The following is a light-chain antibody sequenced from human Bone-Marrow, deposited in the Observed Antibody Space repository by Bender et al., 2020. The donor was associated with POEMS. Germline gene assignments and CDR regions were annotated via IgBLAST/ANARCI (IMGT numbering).Light chain of an antibody. CDR3: CSYVHTYVQ. V-gene: IGLV2-8*01. Sequence: QSGLTQPPSASGSPGQSVTISCTGTSSDVGAYDFVSWFQQHPGKAPRLLTYEGNKRPSDISSRFSASKSGNTASLTVSGLQAEDEADYYCCSYVHTYVQFGGGTKVTVL. CDR1: SSDVGAYDF. CDR2: EGN. J-gene: IGLJ2*01.